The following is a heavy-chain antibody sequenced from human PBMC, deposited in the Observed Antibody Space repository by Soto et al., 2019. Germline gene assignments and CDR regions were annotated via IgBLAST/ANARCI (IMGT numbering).Heavy chain of an antibody. V-gene: IGHV3-30*18. CDR2: ISYDGSNE. D-gene: IGHD6-19*01. CDR3: AKSLAVAAGWFDP. Sequence: GGSLRLSCAASGFTFNTYVMHWVGQAPGKELEWVAFISYDGSNEHYADSVKGRFTISRDNSKNTVFLQMNSLRGEDTAVYYCAKSLAVAAGWFDPWGQGALVTVSS. J-gene: IGHJ5*02. CDR1: GFTFNTYV.